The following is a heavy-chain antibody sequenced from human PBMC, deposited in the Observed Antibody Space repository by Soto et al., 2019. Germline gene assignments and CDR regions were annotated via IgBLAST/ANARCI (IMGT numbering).Heavy chain of an antibody. J-gene: IGHJ5*02. CDR3: ARENIAAAPEGFDP. D-gene: IGHD6-13*01. Sequence: ASVKVSCKASGYTFTSYGIRWVRQAPGHGLEWMGWISAYNGNTNYAQKLQGRVTMTTDTSTSTAYMELRSLRSDDTAVYYCARENIAAAPEGFDPWGQGTLVTVSS. V-gene: IGHV1-18*04. CDR1: GYTFTSYG. CDR2: ISAYNGNT.